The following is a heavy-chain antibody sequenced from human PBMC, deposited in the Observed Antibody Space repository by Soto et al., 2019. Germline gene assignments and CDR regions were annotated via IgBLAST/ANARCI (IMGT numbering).Heavy chain of an antibody. CDR3: AKGYYDSSGYYYYYYGMDV. CDR2: ISWDGGST. J-gene: IGHJ6*02. V-gene: IGHV3-43*01. Sequence: GGSLRLSCAASGFTFDDYTMHWVRQAPGKGLEWVSLISWDGGSTYYADSVKGRFTISRDDSKNSLYLQMNSLRSEDTALYYCAKGYYDSSGYYYYYYGMDVWGQGTTVTVSS. D-gene: IGHD3-22*01. CDR1: GFTFDDYT.